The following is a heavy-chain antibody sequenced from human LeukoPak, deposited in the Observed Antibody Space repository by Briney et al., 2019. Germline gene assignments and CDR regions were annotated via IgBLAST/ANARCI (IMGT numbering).Heavy chain of an antibody. J-gene: IGHJ4*02. CDR3: ARHFRSRGAMTTSLYLDY. V-gene: IGHV4-39*01. CDR2: IYYSGST. D-gene: IGHD5-24*01. Sequence: SETLSLTCTVSGGSISSSSYYWGWIRQPPGKGLEWIGSIYYSGSTYYNPSLKSRVTISVDTSKNQFSLKLSSVTAADTAVYYCARHFRSRGAMTTSLYLDYWGQGTLVTVSS. CDR1: GGSISSSSYY.